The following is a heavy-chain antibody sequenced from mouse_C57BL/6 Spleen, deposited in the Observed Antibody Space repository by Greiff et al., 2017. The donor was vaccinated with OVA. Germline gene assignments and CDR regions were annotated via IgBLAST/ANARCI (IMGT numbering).Heavy chain of an antibody. Sequence: QVQLQQPGAELVMPGASVKLSCKASGYTFTSYWMHWVKQRPGQGLEWIGEIDPSDSYTNYNQKFKGKSTLTVDKSSSTAYMQLSSLTSEDSAVYYCARGIYDGYRAMDYWGQGTSVTVSS. CDR1: GYTFTSYW. J-gene: IGHJ4*01. V-gene: IGHV1-69*01. CDR3: ARGIYDGYRAMDY. CDR2: IDPSDSYT. D-gene: IGHD2-3*01.